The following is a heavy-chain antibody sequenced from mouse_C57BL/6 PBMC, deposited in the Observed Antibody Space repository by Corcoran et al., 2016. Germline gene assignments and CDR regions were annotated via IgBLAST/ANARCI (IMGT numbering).Heavy chain of an antibody. D-gene: IGHD2-4*01. J-gene: IGHJ1*03. Sequence: QIQLVQSGPELKKPGETVKISCKASGYTFTTYGMSWVKQAPGKGLKWMGWINTYSGVPTYADDFKGRFAFSLVTSASTAYLQINNLKNEDTATYFCARGGLRGYFDVWGTGTTVTVSS. V-gene: IGHV9-3*01. CDR1: GYTFTTYG. CDR3: ARGGLRGYFDV. CDR2: INTYSGVP.